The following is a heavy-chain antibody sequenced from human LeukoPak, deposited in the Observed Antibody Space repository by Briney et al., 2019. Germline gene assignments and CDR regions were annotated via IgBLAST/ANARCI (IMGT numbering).Heavy chain of an antibody. CDR1: GFTFSSYW. J-gene: IGHJ4*02. D-gene: IGHD3-22*01. Sequence: GGSLRLSCAASGFTFSSYWMRWVRQAPGKGLVWVSRINSDGSSTNYADSVKGRFTISRDNAKSTLFLQMNSLRAEDTAVYYCARDEGYDSSGYYYPAKYEYWGQGNLVTVSS. V-gene: IGHV3-74*01. CDR2: INSDGSST. CDR3: ARDEGYDSSGYYYPAKYEY.